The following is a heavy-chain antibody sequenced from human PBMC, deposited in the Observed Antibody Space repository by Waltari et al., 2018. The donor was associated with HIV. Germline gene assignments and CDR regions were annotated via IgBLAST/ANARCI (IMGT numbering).Heavy chain of an antibody. D-gene: IGHD3-22*01. CDR2: IKSKTDGGTT. CDR3: TTAMIDY. CDR1: GFTFTNAW. V-gene: IGHV3-15*01. Sequence: EVQRVESGGGLVMPGGSIRLSCAASGFTFTNAWMTWVRKAPGKGLEWVGRIKSKTDGGTTDYAAPVRVRFTISRDDSKNTLYLQMNSLETEDTAVYYCTTAMIDYWGQGTLVTVSS. J-gene: IGHJ4*02.